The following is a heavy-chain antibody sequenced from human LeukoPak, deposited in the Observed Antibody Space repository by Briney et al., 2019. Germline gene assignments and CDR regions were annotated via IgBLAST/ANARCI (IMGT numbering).Heavy chain of an antibody. D-gene: IGHD6-19*01. V-gene: IGHV6-1*01. CDR3: ARARLGALDY. CDR2: TYYRSNLYN. J-gene: IGHJ4*02. CDR1: GDSVSSDSAA. Sequence: SQTLPLTCAISGDSVSSDSAAWNWIRQSPSRALEWLGRTYYRSNLYNDYTPSVKSRITSNPDTSKNLFTLQLTSVTPEDTAVYYCARARLGALDYWGQGTLVTVSS.